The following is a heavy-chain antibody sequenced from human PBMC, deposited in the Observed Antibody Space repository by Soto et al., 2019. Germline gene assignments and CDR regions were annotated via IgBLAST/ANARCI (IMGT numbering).Heavy chain of an antibody. CDR2: IYHSGST. D-gene: IGHD3-22*01. J-gene: IGHJ4*02. Sequence: SSETLSLTCAFSCGSIISGGYSWSWIRQPPGKGLEWIGYIYHSGSTYYNPSLKSRVTISVDRSKNQFSLKLSSVTAADTAVYYCARVGRDNYYDSSGYSYFDYWGQGTLVTVSS. CDR1: CGSIISGGYS. V-gene: IGHV4-30-2*01. CDR3: ARVGRDNYYDSSGYSYFDY.